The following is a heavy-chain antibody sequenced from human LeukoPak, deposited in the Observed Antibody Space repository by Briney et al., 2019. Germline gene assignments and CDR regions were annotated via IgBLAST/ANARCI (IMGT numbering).Heavy chain of an antibody. Sequence: SETLSLTCAVSGDSISSSNWWSWVRQPPGEGLGWIGEIYHSGSTNSNPSFKSRVTISVDKSKNQFSLKLSSVTAADTAVYYCASVVVVAATGAFDIWGQGTMVTVSS. J-gene: IGHJ3*02. D-gene: IGHD2-15*01. CDR2: IYHSGST. CDR1: GDSISSSNW. V-gene: IGHV4-4*02. CDR3: ASVVVVAATGAFDI.